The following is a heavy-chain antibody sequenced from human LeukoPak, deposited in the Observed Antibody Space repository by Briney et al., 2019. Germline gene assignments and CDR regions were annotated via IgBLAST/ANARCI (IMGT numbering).Heavy chain of an antibody. V-gene: IGHV4-39*01. CDR3: AGHYYGSGINWFGP. J-gene: IGHJ5*02. Sequence: SETLSLTCTVSGDSISSSTYYWGWIRQPPGKGLEWIGSIYNSGSTYYNPSLKSRVTISVDTSKNQFSLNLYSVTAADTAVYYCAGHYYGSGINWFGPWGQGTLVTVSS. D-gene: IGHD3-10*01. CDR1: GDSISSSTYY. CDR2: IYNSGST.